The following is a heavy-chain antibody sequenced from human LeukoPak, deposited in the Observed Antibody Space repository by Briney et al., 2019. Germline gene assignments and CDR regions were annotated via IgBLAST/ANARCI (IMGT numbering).Heavy chain of an antibody. Sequence: GSSVNVSRKCSVCTFTSYANNWVRQPPGQGLEWMGMINPNGGSTSYAQKFQGRVTMTRDMSTRTVYMELSSLRSEDTAVYYCARGGVDGPGRGYYMDVGGKGTTVTVSS. CDR1: VCTFTSYA. CDR2: INPNGGST. CDR3: ARGGVDGPGRGYYMDV. D-gene: IGHD5-24*01. J-gene: IGHJ6*03. V-gene: IGHV1-46*01.